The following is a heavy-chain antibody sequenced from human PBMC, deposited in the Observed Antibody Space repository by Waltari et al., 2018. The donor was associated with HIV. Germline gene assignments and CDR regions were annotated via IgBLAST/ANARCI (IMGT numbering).Heavy chain of an antibody. Sequence: EVQLVESGGDLVQPGGSLRLSCAAFGFSFSSFIMNWVRQAPGKGLEWISYISNSGNTIDYADSVKGRFTISRDNAKNSLSLQMHSLRAEDTAVYYCARARGYSYGYEDYWGQGALVTVSS. CDR3: ARARGYSYGYEDY. J-gene: IGHJ4*02. D-gene: IGHD5-18*01. CDR2: ISNSGNTI. CDR1: GFSFSSFI. V-gene: IGHV3-48*04.